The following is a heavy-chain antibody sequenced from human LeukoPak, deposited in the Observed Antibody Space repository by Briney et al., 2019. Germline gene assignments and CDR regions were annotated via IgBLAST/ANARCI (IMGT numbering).Heavy chain of an antibody. CDR1: GGSIGTYY. CDR3: AVNLTRHTFDI. J-gene: IGHJ3*02. CDR2: IYYSGST. D-gene: IGHD1-1*01. Sequence: SETLSLTCTVSGGSIGTYYWGWIRQSPGKGLEWIGSIYYSGSTNYNPSLKSRVTISVDTSKNQFSLELSSVTAADTAVYYCAVNLTRHTFDIWGQGTMVTVSS. V-gene: IGHV4-59*08.